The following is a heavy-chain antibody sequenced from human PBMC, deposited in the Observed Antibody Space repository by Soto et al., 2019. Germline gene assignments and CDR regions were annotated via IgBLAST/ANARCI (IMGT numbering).Heavy chain of an antibody. V-gene: IGHV3-23*01. Sequence: GGSLRLSCAASRFTFSSYAMSWVRPAPGKGLEWVSAISGSGGSTYYADSVKGRFTISRDNSKNTLYLQMNSLRAEDTAVYYCAKDEDSGRRPPYYYGMDVWGQGTTVTVSS. J-gene: IGHJ6*02. CDR2: ISGSGGST. CDR3: AKDEDSGRRPPYYYGMDV. D-gene: IGHD1-26*01. CDR1: RFTFSSYA.